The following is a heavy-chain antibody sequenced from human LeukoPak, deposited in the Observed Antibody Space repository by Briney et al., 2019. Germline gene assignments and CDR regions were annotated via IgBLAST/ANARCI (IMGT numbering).Heavy chain of an antibody. D-gene: IGHD1-26*01. J-gene: IGHJ4*02. Sequence: SETLSLTCTVSGGSISSYYWSWIRQPPGKGLEWIGYIYYSGSTNYNPSLKSRVTISVDTSKNQFSLKLSSATAADTAVYYCARGLGSYWGQGTLVTVSS. CDR2: IYYSGST. CDR3: ARGLGSY. CDR1: GGSISSYY. V-gene: IGHV4-59*01.